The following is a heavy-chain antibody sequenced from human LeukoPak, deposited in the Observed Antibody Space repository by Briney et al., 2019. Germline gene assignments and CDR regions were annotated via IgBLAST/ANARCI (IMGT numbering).Heavy chain of an antibody. D-gene: IGHD1-26*01. CDR1: GFTFSSYA. V-gene: IGHV3-23*01. CDR3: AKAGQWELLSWFDP. Sequence: PGGSLRLSCAASGFTFSSYAMHWVRQAPGKGLEWVSAISGSGGSTYYGDSVKGRFTISRDNSKNTLYLQMNSLRAEDTAVYYCAKAGQWELLSWFDPWGQGTLVTVSS. J-gene: IGHJ5*02. CDR2: ISGSGGST.